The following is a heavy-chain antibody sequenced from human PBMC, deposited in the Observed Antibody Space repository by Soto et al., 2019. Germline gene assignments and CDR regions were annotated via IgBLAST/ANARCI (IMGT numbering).Heavy chain of an antibody. CDR3: ARLKEQQLVQGWFDP. CDR2: INAGNGNT. J-gene: IGHJ5*02. D-gene: IGHD6-13*01. V-gene: IGHV1-3*01. CDR1: GYTFTSYA. Sequence: GASVKVSCKASGYTFTSYAMHWVRQAPGQRLEWMGWINAGNGNTKYSQKFQGRVTITRDTSASTAYMELSSLRSEDTAVYYCARLKEQQLVQGWFDPWGQGTLVTVSS.